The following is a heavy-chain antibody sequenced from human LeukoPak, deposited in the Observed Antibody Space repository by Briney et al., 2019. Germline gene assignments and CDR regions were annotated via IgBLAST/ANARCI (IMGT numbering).Heavy chain of an antibody. CDR3: ARRPIVGVPAPIDY. D-gene: IGHD2-2*01. CDR1: NGSISSFY. Sequence: PSETLSLTCTVSNGSISSFYWTWIRQPPGKGLEWIGYIYYTGTTDYNPSLKSRVTISVDTSKNQFSLKLSSVTAADTAVYYCARRPIVGVPAPIDYWGQGNLVTVSS. CDR2: IYYTGTT. V-gene: IGHV4-59*01. J-gene: IGHJ4*02.